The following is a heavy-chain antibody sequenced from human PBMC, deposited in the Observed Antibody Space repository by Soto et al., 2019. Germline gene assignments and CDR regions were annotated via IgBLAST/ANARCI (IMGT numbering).Heavy chain of an antibody. CDR1: GGSISSSNW. V-gene: IGHV4-4*02. J-gene: IGHJ5*02. Sequence: LSLTCTVSGGSISSSNWWSWVRQPPGKGLEWIGEIYHSGSTNYNPSLKSRVTISVDKSKNQFSLKLSSVTAADTAVYYCARGKGTNMVRGANWFDPWGQGTLVTVSS. D-gene: IGHD3-10*01. CDR3: ARGKGTNMVRGANWFDP. CDR2: IYHSGST.